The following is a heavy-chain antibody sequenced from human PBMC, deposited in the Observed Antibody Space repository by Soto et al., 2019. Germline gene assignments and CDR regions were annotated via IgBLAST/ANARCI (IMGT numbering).Heavy chain of an antibody. Sequence: KTSETLSLTCTVSGGSISSGSYYWTWIRQHSGKGLEWIGYIHHSGSTYYNPSLKSRVTISVDTSKNQFSLKLSSVTAADTAVYYCAREVLLESFNWFDPWGQGTLVTVS. V-gene: IGHV4-31*02. J-gene: IGHJ5*02. CDR2: IHHSGST. CDR3: AREVLLESFNWFDP. CDR1: GGSISSGSYY. D-gene: IGHD3-3*01.